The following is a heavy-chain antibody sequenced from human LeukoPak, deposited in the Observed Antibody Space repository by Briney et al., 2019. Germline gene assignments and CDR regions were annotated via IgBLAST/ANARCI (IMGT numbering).Heavy chain of an antibody. D-gene: IGHD3-3*01. V-gene: IGHV4-31*03. Sequence: PSQTLSLICTVSGGSISSGGYYWSWIRQHPGKGLEWIGYIYYSGSTYYNPSLKSRVTISVDTSKNQFSLKLSSVTAADTAVYYCASGSAEEWLSRAEYFQHWGQGTLVTVSS. CDR1: GGSISSGGYY. CDR2: IYYSGST. J-gene: IGHJ1*01. CDR3: ASGSAEEWLSRAEYFQH.